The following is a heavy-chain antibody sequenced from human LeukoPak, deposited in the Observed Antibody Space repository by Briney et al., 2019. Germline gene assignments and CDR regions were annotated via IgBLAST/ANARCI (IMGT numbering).Heavy chain of an antibody. CDR2: IYSGGST. CDR1: GFTVSSNY. D-gene: IGHD5-24*01. J-gene: IGHJ4*02. V-gene: IGHV3-53*01. Sequence: GGSLRLSCVASGFTVSSNYMTWVRQAPGKGLEWVSVIYSGGSTYYADSVKGRFTISRDSSKNTLYLQMNSLRAEDTAVYYCARGDGYNSYYFDYWGQGTLVTVSS. CDR3: ARGDGYNSYYFDY.